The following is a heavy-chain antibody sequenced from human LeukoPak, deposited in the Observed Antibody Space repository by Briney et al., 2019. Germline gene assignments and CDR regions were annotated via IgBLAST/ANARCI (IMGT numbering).Heavy chain of an antibody. CDR1: GYTLTELS. D-gene: IGHD3-16*02. CDR2: FDPEDGGT. J-gene: IGHJ4*02. V-gene: IGHV1-24*01. CDR3: ATARMITFGGVIVSESYYFDY. Sequence: ASVKVSCKVSGYTLTELSMHWVRQAPGKGLEWMGGFDPEDGGTIYAQKFQGRVTMTEDTSTDTAYMELSSLRSEDTAVYYCATARMITFGGVIVSESYYFDYWGQGTLVTVSS.